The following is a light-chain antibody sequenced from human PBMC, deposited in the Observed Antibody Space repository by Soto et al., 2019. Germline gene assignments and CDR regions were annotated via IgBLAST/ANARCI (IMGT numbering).Light chain of an antibody. Sequence: EVVWTQSPATMSLSPGERATFSCRASQNGNNFLAGYQQKPGQAPRLLIYDAFNRATGIPSRFSGSGSGTDFTLSISSLESEDFAIYYCKQRSNWPTFGHGTRLAIK. J-gene: IGKJ5*01. V-gene: IGKV3-11*01. CDR3: KQRSNWPT. CDR1: QNGNNF. CDR2: DAF.